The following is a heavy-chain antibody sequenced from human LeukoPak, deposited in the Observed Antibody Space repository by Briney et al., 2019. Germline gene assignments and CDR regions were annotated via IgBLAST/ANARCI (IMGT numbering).Heavy chain of an antibody. CDR3: ARGGVVGATLTDYFDY. D-gene: IGHD1-26*01. CDR1: GGSFSGYY. V-gene: IGHV4-34*01. J-gene: IGHJ4*02. CDR2: INHSGST. Sequence: SETPSLTCAVYGGSFSGYYWSWIRQPPGKGLEWIGEINHSGSTNYNPSLKSRVTISVDTSKNQFSLKLSSVTAADTAVYYCARGGVVGATLTDYFDYWGQGTLVTVSS.